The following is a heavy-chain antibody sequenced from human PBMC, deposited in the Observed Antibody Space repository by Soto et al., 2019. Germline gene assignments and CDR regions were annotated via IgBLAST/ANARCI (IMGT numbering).Heavy chain of an antibody. J-gene: IGHJ4*02. CDR1: VCTLNTYW. V-gene: IGHV3-7*01. CDR2: MHPDGIEK. Sequence: PVGSLRLSCASSVCTLNTYWMNWVRHAPEKWLEWVANMHPDGIEKYSVDSVKGRFTISRDNAKNSLYLEMNNLRVEDTAVYYCARERSDYYDISGYYTTRFFESWGQGTLVSGSS. D-gene: IGHD3-22*01. CDR3: ARERSDYYDISGYYTTRFFES.